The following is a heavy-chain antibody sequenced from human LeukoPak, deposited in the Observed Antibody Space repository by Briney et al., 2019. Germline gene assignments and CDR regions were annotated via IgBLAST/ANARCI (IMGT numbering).Heavy chain of an antibody. CDR3: ARLHYGGNYGYYYYYMDV. CDR2: IYYSGST. Sequence: SETLSLTCTVSGGSISSSSYYWGWIRQPPGKGLEWIGSIYYSGSTYYNPSLKSRVTISVDTSKNQFSLKLSSVTAADTAVYYCARLHYGGNYGYYYYYMDVWGKGTTVTVSS. V-gene: IGHV4-39*01. D-gene: IGHD4-23*01. J-gene: IGHJ6*03. CDR1: GGSISSSSYY.